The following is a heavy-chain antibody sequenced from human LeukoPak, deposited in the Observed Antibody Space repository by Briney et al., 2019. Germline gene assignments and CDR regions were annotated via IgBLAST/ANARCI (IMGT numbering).Heavy chain of an antibody. CDR1: GFTFSSYG. V-gene: IGHV3-30*18. CDR3: AKVRSFYCSSTSCYADY. D-gene: IGHD2-2*01. Sequence: GSLRLSCAASGFTFSSYGMHWVRQAPGKGLEWVAVISYDGSNKYYADSVKGRFTISRDNSKNTLYLQMNSLRAEDTAVYYCAKVRSFYCSSTSCYADYWGQGTLVTVSS. J-gene: IGHJ4*02. CDR2: ISYDGSNK.